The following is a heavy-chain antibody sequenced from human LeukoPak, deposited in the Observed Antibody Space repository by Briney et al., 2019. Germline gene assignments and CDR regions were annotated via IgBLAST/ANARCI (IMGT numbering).Heavy chain of an antibody. D-gene: IGHD3-10*01. CDR2: IRRGGNT. CDR3: ARDPGYGLGVDYGDY. V-gene: IGHV3-66*01. Sequence: GGSLRLSCAASGLTVSGNYMSWVRQAPGKGLEWLSVIRRGGNTYYADSVKGRFTISRDSSKNTVFLQMDSLRAEDTAVYYCARDPGYGLGVDYGDYWGQGTLVTVSS. CDR1: GLTVSGNY. J-gene: IGHJ4*02.